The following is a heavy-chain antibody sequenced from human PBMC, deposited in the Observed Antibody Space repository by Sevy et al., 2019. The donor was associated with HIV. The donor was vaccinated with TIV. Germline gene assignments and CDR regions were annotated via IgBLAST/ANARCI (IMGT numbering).Heavy chain of an antibody. CDR1: GFTFGSYG. CDR3: AKEGYDILTGFEPGNFDS. CDR2: ISYDGTIK. V-gene: IGHV3-30*18. J-gene: IGHJ4*02. D-gene: IGHD3-9*01. Sequence: GGSLRLSCAASGFTFGSYGMHWVRQAPGKGLEWVAVISYDGTIKSYADSVKGRFSISRDNADRTLYLLMDSLRAEDTAVYYCAKEGYDILTGFEPGNFDSWGQGTLVTVSS.